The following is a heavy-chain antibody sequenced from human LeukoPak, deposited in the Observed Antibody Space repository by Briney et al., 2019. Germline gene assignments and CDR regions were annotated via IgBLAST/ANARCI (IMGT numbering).Heavy chain of an antibody. J-gene: IGHJ6*02. D-gene: IGHD5-18*01. Sequence: PGESLRLLCAGSGFSVRIIDVSWVRQAPGKGLEWVSVIYSGETTYYSDSVKGRFTISRDTSENTFFLQMDSVRAEDTAVYYCARENVDTALHRGLYSYYYHGLDVWGQGTTVTVSS. CDR1: GFSVRIID. CDR2: IYSGETT. V-gene: IGHV3-66*01. CDR3: ARENVDTALHRGLYSYYYHGLDV.